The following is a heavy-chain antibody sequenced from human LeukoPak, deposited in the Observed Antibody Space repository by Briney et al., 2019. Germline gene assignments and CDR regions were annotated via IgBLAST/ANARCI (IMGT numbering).Heavy chain of an antibody. CDR2: INPNSGGT. CDR3: ARDRRGYSYGLPFY. V-gene: IGHV1-2*02. Sequence: ASVKVSCKASGYTFTGYYMHWVRQAPGQGLEWMGWINPNSGGTNYAQKFQGRVTMTRDTSISTAYMELSRLRSDDTAVYYCARDRRGYSYGLPFYWGQGTLVTVSS. CDR1: GYTFTGYY. D-gene: IGHD5-18*01. J-gene: IGHJ4*02.